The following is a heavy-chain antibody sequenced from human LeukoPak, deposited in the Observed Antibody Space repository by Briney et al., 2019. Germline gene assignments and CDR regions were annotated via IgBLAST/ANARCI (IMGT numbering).Heavy chain of an antibody. J-gene: IGHJ5*02. Sequence: PSETLSLTCTVSGGSISSYYWSWIRQPPGKGLEWIGYIYYSGSTNYNPSLKSRVTISVDTSKNQFSLKLSSVTAADTAVYYCARGGYDFWSGYPNWFDPWGQGTLVTVSS. D-gene: IGHD3-3*01. CDR1: GGSISSYY. CDR2: IYYSGST. V-gene: IGHV4-59*01. CDR3: ARGGYDFWSGYPNWFDP.